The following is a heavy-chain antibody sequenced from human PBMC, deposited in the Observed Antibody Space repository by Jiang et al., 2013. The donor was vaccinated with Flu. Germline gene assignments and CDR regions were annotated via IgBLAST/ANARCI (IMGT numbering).Heavy chain of an antibody. Sequence: LLKPSETLSLTCAVYGASFTDHYWSWIRQSPGKGLEWIGEINHRGSPNYNPSLKSRVSISIDTSKNQLSLKLTSVTAADTAVYYCVRDTSVSTFIHEDVWFDPWGQGTLVTVSS. CDR3: VRDTSVSTFIHEDVWFDP. V-gene: IGHV4-34*01. CDR1: GASFTDHY. J-gene: IGHJ5*02. D-gene: IGHD2/OR15-2a*01. CDR2: INHRGSP.